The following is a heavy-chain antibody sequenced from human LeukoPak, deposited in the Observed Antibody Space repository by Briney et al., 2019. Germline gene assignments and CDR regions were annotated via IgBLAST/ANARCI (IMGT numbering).Heavy chain of an antibody. J-gene: IGHJ4*02. CDR1: GXTFSSYG. Sequence: PGGSLRLSCAASGXTFSSYGMHWVRQAPGKGLEWVAVISYDGNNKYYADSVKGRFTISRDNSKNTLYLQMDNLRAEDTAVYYCAKYQRQWLPKGGFDYWGQGTLVTVSS. D-gene: IGHD6-19*01. V-gene: IGHV3-30*18. CDR2: ISYDGNNK. CDR3: AKYQRQWLPKGGFDY.